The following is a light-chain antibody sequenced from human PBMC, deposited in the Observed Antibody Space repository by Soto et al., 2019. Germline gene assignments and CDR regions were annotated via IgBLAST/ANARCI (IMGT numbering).Light chain of an antibody. CDR3: LQYYDPPWA. J-gene: IGKJ1*01. CDR2: WAS. CDR1: QNVLYNDNRKNY. Sequence: DIVVTQFPDSLAVSLGERATINCKTSQNVLYNDNRKNYIAWYQQKAGQPPKLLIYWASTRQSGVPDRFSGSGSGTDFTLTISSLQAEDVAVYSCLQYYDPPWAFGQGTKVELK. V-gene: IGKV4-1*01.